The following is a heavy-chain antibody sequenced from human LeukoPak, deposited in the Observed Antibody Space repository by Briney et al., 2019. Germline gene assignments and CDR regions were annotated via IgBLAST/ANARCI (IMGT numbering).Heavy chain of an antibody. J-gene: IGHJ4*02. CDR3: ARAPWGSYRYTSPRLDY. D-gene: IGHD3-16*02. CDR1: GGSLSGYY. CDR2: INHSGST. Sequence: SETLSLTCAVYGGSLSGYYWSWIRQPPGKGLEWIGEINHSGSTNYNPSLKSRVTISVDTSKNQFSLKLSSVTAADTAVYYCARAPWGSYRYTSPRLDYWGQGTLVTVSS. V-gene: IGHV4-34*01.